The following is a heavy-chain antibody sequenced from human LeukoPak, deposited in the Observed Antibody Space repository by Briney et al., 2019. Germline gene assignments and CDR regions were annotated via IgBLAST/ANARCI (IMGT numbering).Heavy chain of an antibody. Sequence: ASVKVSCKASGYTFTSYGISWVRQAPGQGLEWMGIINPSGGSTSYAQKFQGRVTMTRDTSTSTVYMELSSLRSEDTAVYYCARSMGPGDYNYYYYYMDVWGKGTTVTISS. CDR3: ARSMGPGDYNYYYYYMDV. CDR2: INPSGGST. D-gene: IGHD4-17*01. J-gene: IGHJ6*03. V-gene: IGHV1-46*01. CDR1: GYTFTSYG.